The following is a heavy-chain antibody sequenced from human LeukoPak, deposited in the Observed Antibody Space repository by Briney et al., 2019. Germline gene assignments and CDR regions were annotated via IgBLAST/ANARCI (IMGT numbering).Heavy chain of an antibody. CDR2: IYSGGST. V-gene: IGHV3-66*02. J-gene: IGHJ4*02. Sequence: ETLSLTCAVSGGSISSSNWWSWVRQAPGKGLEWVSVIYSGGSTYYADSVKGRFTISRDNSKNTLDLQMNSLRAEDTAVYYCAKGVPPLDYFDYWGQGTLVTLSS. CDR3: AKGVPPLDYFDY. CDR1: GGSISSSNW.